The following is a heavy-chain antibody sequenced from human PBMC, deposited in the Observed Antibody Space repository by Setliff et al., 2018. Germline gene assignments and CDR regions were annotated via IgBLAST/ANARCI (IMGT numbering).Heavy chain of an antibody. V-gene: IGHV4-34*01. CDR3: ATDLLGLYYGLDV. CDR1: GGSFSGYY. CDR2: INRSGSA. D-gene: IGHD3-16*01. J-gene: IGHJ6*04. Sequence: SETLSLTCAVYGGSFSGYYWSWIRQPPGKGLEWIGEINRSGSANDNPYLKSRVTISVDTSNNQFSLKLSYVTAADTAVYYCATDLLGLYYGLDVWGKGTTVAVSS.